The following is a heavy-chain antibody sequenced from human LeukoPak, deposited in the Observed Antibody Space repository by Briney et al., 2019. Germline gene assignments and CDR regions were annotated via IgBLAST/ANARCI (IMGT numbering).Heavy chain of an antibody. V-gene: IGHV4-39*01. D-gene: IGHD2-2*01. CDR2: IYYSGST. J-gene: IGHJ3*02. Sequence: SETLSLTCTVSGGSISSSSYYWGWIRQPPGKGPEWIGSIYYSGSTYYNPSLKSRVTISVDTSKNQFSLKLSSVTAADTAVYYCARLCSSTSCRADAFDIWGQGTMVTVSS. CDR1: GGSISSSSYY. CDR3: ARLCSSTSCRADAFDI.